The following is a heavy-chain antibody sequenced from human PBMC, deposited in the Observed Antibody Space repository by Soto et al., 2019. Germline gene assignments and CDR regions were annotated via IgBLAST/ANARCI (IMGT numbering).Heavy chain of an antibody. D-gene: IGHD3-16*01. CDR3: ARHLGKWAFDY. J-gene: IGHJ4*02. V-gene: IGHV4-59*08. Sequence: QVQLQESGTGLVKPSETLSLICTVSGGSITNYYWSWIRQPPGKGLEWIGNIYYSGGTNYNPSLKNRVPISVDTSKHHFSLKLISVIAADVAVYYCARHLGKWAFDYWGQGTLVSVSS. CDR2: IYYSGGT. CDR1: GGSITNYY.